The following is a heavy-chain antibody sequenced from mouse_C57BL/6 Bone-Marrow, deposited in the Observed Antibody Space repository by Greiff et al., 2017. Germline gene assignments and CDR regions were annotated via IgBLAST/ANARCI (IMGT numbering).Heavy chain of an antibody. CDR3: AKNGGSSPWFAY. CDR1: GFSLTSYG. D-gene: IGHD1-1*01. CDR2: IWSGGST. Sequence: VQVVESGPGLVQPSQSLSITCTVSGFSLTSYGVHWVRQSPGKGLEWLGVIWSGGSTDYNAAFMSRLSITKDTSKSHVFFKMTSLQADDTAIYYCAKNGGSSPWFAYWGQGTLVTVAA. J-gene: IGHJ3*01. V-gene: IGHV2-5*01.